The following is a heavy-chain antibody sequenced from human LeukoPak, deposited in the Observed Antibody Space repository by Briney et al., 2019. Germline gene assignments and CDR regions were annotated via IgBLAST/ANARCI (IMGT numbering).Heavy chain of an antibody. CDR2: ISSSSSYI. D-gene: IGHD2-2*01. CDR1: GFTSSSYS. V-gene: IGHV3-21*01. Sequence: GGSLRLSRAAPGFTSSSYSMNSVPQAPGKGLEKVSSISSSSSYIYYADSVKGRFTISRDNAKNSLYLKMNSLRAEDTAVYYCARGILPIVVVPAATFDPWGQGTLVTVSS. CDR3: ARGILPIVVVPAATFDP. J-gene: IGHJ5*02.